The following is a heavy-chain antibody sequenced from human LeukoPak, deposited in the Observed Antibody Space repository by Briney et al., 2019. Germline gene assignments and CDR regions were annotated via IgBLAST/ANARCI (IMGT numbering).Heavy chain of an antibody. V-gene: IGHV1-2*02. J-gene: IGHJ4*01. CDR3: AKRIVGWYQIDY. D-gene: IGHD6-19*01. CDR1: GYTFTGYY. CDR2: INPNSGGT. Sequence: ASVKVSCKASGYTFTGYYMHWVRQAPGQGLEWMGWINPNSGGTNYAQKFQGRVTMTRDTSISTAYMELSRLRSDDTAVYYCAKRIVGWYQIDYWGHGTLVTVSS.